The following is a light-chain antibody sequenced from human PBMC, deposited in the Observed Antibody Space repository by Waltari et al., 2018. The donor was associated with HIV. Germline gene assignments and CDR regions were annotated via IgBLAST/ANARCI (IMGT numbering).Light chain of an antibody. CDR1: SSHIAAGYF. J-gene: IGLJ2*01. V-gene: IGLV1-40*01. CDR3: QSYDSSLRASV. Sequence: SALTPPPSVSGAPGPRVPIPCPGHSSHIAAGYFVSWYQHLPGTAPKRLVYSDSNRPSGVPDRFSGSKSGTSASLVITGLQAEDEADYYCQSYDSSLRASVFGGGTKLTVL. CDR2: SDS.